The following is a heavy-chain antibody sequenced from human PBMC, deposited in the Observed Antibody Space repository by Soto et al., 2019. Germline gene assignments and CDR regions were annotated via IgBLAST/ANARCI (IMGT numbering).Heavy chain of an antibody. J-gene: IGHJ6*04. CDR2: IYYSGTT. V-gene: IGHV4-31*03. Sequence: SETLSLTCTVSGGSISTGGYFWGWIRQHPGKGLEWIGYIYYSGTTYHNPSLKSRATISVDTSKNQFSLRLSSVTAADTAVYSCAREESGKRGGYAFHISGKGTMVTVSS. D-gene: IGHD3-16*01. CDR1: GGSISTGGYF. CDR3: AREESGKRGGYAFHI.